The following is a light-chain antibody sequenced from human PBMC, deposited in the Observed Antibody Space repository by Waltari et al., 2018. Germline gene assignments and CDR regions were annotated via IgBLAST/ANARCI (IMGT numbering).Light chain of an antibody. J-gene: IGKJ4*01. CDR2: AAS. V-gene: IGKV1-39*01. CDR3: QHSYSTLLT. CDR1: QSISSY. Sequence: DIQMTQSPSSLSASVGDRVTITCRASQSISSYLNWYQQKPGKAPKLLIYAASSLQSGVPSRFSGSGSGTDFTLTISSLQPEDFATYYCQHSYSTLLTFGGGTKVEIK.